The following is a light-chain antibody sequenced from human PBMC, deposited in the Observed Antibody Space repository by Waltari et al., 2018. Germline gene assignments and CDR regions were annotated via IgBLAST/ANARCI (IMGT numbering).Light chain of an antibody. CDR1: QSIGPY. V-gene: IGKV3-11*01. CDR3: QQRSAWPLT. Sequence: EIVLTQSPATLSLSPGETATLSCRASQSIGPYLAWYQQKPGQAPRLLIYDASNRATGIPARVSGSGSGTDFTRTISSLEPEDFAVYYCQQRSAWPLTFGQGTRLEIK. CDR2: DAS. J-gene: IGKJ5*01.